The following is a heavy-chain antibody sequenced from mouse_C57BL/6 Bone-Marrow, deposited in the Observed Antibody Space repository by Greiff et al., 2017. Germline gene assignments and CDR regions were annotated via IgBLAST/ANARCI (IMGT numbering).Heavy chain of an antibody. V-gene: IGHV1-54*01. CDR2: INPGSGGT. CDR1: GYAFPNYL. J-gene: IGHJ3*01. Sequence: QVQLKESGAELVRPGTSVKVSCKASGYAFPNYLIEWVKQRPGQGLEWIGVINPGSGGTNYNEKFKGKATLTADKPSRTAYMQLSSLTSEDSAVYFCARLDYGRSFWGQGTLVTVSA. D-gene: IGHD1-1*01. CDR3: ARLDYGRSF.